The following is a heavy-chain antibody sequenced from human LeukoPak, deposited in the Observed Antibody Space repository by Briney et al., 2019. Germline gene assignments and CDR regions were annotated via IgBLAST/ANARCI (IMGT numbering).Heavy chain of an antibody. CDR2: ISSSSSYI. J-gene: IGHJ4*02. D-gene: IGHD6-19*01. Sequence: PGGSLRLSCAASGFTVSSYSMNWVRQAPGKGLEWVSSISSSSSYIYYADSVKGRFTISRDNAKNSLYLQMNSLRAEDTAVYYCAKWAVSGRGFDYWGQGTLVTVSS. V-gene: IGHV3-21*04. CDR1: GFTVSSYS. CDR3: AKWAVSGRGFDY.